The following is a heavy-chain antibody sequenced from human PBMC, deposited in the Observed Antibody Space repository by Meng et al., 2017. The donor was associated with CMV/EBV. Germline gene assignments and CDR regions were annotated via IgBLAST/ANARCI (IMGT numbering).Heavy chain of an antibody. CDR3: ARYGGDSSGYNSPGFDP. Sequence: AFSSYTISLVRQAPGQGLEWMGRIIPILGIANYAQKFQGRVTITADKSTSTAYMELSSLRSEDTAVYYCARYGGDSSGYNSPGFDPWGQGTLVTVSS. J-gene: IGHJ5*02. D-gene: IGHD3-22*01. V-gene: IGHV1-69*02. CDR1: AFSSYT. CDR2: IIPILGIA.